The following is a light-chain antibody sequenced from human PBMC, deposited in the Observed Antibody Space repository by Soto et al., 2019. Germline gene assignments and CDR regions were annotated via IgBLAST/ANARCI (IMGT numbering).Light chain of an antibody. CDR1: SSNIGAGYD. Sequence: QSVLTQPPSVSGAPGQSVTISCTGNSSNIGAGYDVHWYQQLPGTAPKLLIYGNSNRPSGVPDRFSGSKSGTSASLAITGLQAEDEADYYCQSYDSSLSGYVFGTGTKVTV. CDR2: GNS. V-gene: IGLV1-40*01. J-gene: IGLJ1*01. CDR3: QSYDSSLSGYV.